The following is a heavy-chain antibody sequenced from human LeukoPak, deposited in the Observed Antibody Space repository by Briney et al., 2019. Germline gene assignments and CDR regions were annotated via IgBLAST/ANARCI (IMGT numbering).Heavy chain of an antibody. Sequence: SETLSLTCTVSGGSISSYYWSWIRQPPGKGLEWIGYIYYSGSTNYNPSLKSRVTISVDTSKNQFSLKLSSVTAADTAVYYCARAWYYYGSSGYYWFDPWGQGTLVTVSS. J-gene: IGHJ5*02. V-gene: IGHV4-59*01. CDR1: GGSISSYY. CDR3: ARAWYYYGSSGYYWFDP. D-gene: IGHD3-22*01. CDR2: IYYSGST.